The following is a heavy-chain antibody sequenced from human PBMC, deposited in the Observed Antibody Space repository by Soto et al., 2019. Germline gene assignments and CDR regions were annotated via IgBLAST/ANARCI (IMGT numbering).Heavy chain of an antibody. CDR2: ISGGGNDA. CDR1: GFTFSSYA. CDR3: ARSLFLASTDTEPFDY. D-gene: IGHD3-3*02. V-gene: IGHV3-23*01. Sequence: EAQLLESGGGLVQPGGSLVLSCAASGFTFSSYAMSWVRQAPGKGLEWVSSISGGGNDAFYAVSVKGRFTISIDNYRNTLYLQMSSLRADDTAIYYCARSLFLASTDTEPFDYWGQGALVTVSS. J-gene: IGHJ4*02.